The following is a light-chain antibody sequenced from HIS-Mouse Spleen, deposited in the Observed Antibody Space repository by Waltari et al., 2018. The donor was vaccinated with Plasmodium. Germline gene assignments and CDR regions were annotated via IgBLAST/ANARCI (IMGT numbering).Light chain of an antibody. CDR1: QSISSW. Sequence: DIQMTQSPSTLPASVRDRVPITCRASQSISSWLAWYQQKPGKAPKLLIYKASSLESGVPSRFSGSGSGTEFTLTISSLQPDDFATYYCQQYNSYSWTFGQGTKVEIK. CDR2: KAS. J-gene: IGKJ1*01. V-gene: IGKV1-5*03. CDR3: QQYNSYSWT.